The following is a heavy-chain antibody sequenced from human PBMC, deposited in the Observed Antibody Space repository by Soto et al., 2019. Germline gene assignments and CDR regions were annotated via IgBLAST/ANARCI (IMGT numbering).Heavy chain of an antibody. D-gene: IGHD2-2*01. CDR3: ARGLEYQFRPFDY. J-gene: IGHJ4*02. Sequence: SVTLCVTCTVAGGSISGGGCYWSWIKKHPGKGLEWIGYIYYSGSTNYNPSLKSRVTISVDTSKNQFSLKLSSVTAADTAVYYCARGLEYQFRPFDYWGQGTLVTVSS. CDR1: GGSISGGGCY. CDR2: IYYSGST. V-gene: IGHV4-61*08.